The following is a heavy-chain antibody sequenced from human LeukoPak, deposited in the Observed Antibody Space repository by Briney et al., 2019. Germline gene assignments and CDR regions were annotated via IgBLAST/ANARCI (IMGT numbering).Heavy chain of an antibody. Sequence: PSETLSLTCTVSGGSISSGSYYWSWIGQPAGKGLEWIGRIYTSGSTNYNPSLKSRVTISVDTSKNQFSLKLSSVTAADTAVYYCARDLGDGSTGYWGQGTLVTVSS. CDR1: GGSISSGSYY. J-gene: IGHJ4*02. CDR3: ARDLGDGSTGY. V-gene: IGHV4-61*02. CDR2: IYTSGST. D-gene: IGHD5-24*01.